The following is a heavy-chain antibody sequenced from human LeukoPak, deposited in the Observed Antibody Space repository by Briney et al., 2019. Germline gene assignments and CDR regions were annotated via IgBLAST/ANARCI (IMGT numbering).Heavy chain of an antibody. D-gene: IGHD3-22*01. J-gene: IGHJ4*02. CDR1: GFTFSSNY. Sequence: GGSLRLSCAASGFTFSSNYMSWVRQAPGKGLEWVSVIYSGGSTYYADSVKGRFTISRDNSKNTLYLQMNSLRAEDTAVYCCARAKEDYYDSSGYYRGDPHLDYWGQGTLVTVSS. CDR2: IYSGGST. CDR3: ARAKEDYYDSSGYYRGDPHLDY. V-gene: IGHV3-66*01.